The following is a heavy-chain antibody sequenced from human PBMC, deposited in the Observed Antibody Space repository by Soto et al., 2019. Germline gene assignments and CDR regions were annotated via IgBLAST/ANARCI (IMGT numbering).Heavy chain of an antibody. Sequence: PVGSLRLSCAASGFTFRSYAMSWVRQAPGKGLEWVSAISGSGGSTYYADSVKGRFTIYRDNSKNTLYLQMNSLRAEDTAVYYCAKDPVYYDILTGSPPLESPEAYYYYYLDVWGKGTTVTVSS. CDR1: GFTFRSYA. V-gene: IGHV3-23*01. CDR3: AKDPVYYDILTGSPPLESPEAYYYYYLDV. D-gene: IGHD3-9*01. J-gene: IGHJ6*03. CDR2: ISGSGGST.